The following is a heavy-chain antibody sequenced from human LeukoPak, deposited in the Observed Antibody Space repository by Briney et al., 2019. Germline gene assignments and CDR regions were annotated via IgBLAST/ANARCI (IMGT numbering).Heavy chain of an antibody. CDR3: ARESGSIVGATGVDY. D-gene: IGHD1-26*01. CDR2: ISSSSSTI. CDR1: GFTFSSYS. J-gene: IGHJ4*02. V-gene: IGHV3-48*02. Sequence: GGSLRLYCAASGFTFSSYSMNWVRQAPGKGLEWVSYISSSSSTIYYADSVKGRFTISRDNAENSLYLQMNSLRDEDTAVYYCARESGSIVGATGVDYWGQGTLVTVPS.